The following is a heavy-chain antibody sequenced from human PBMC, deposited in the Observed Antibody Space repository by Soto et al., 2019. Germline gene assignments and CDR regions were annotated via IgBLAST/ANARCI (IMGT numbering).Heavy chain of an antibody. V-gene: IGHV3-74*01. CDR2: FNSDKNIT. CDR3: ARGNTYDGRTAAFDF. J-gene: IGHJ3*01. Sequence: GGSLRLSCAATGFSFGSCWMHWVRQAPGQGLLWVAHFNSDKNITTYADSVKGRFTISRDNAKKTVYLQMDSLRAEDTAMYYCARGNTYDGRTAAFDFWGPGTMVTVSS. CDR1: GFSFGSCW. D-gene: IGHD3-22*01.